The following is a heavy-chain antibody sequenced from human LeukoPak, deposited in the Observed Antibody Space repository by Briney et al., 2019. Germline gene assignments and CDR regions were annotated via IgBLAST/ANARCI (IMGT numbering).Heavy chain of an antibody. Sequence: GGSLRLSCAASGFTFSSYAMSWVRQAPGKGLEWVSVIYSGGSTYYADSVKGRFTISRDNSKNTLYLQMNSLRAEDTAVYYCARDAPLVAFDAFDIWGRGTMVTVSS. CDR1: GFTFSSYA. CDR2: IYSGGST. D-gene: IGHD2-15*01. V-gene: IGHV3-66*01. J-gene: IGHJ3*02. CDR3: ARDAPLVAFDAFDI.